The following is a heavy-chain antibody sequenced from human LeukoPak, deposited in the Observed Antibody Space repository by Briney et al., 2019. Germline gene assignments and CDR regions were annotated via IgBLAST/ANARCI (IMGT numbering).Heavy chain of an antibody. D-gene: IGHD4-23*01. CDR3: MDPAVG. V-gene: IGHV3-53*05. J-gene: IGHJ4*02. CDR2: IYSDGST. Sequence: QPGGSLRLSCAASGFDVSRYYMTWVRQPPGKGLEWVSVIYSDGSTYYADSVKGRFTISRDNSKNTVYLQMNRLRVEDTAVYSCMDPAVGWGQGTLVTVSS. CDR1: GFDVSRYY.